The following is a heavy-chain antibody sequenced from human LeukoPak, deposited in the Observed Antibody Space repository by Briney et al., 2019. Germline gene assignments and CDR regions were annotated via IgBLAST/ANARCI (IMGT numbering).Heavy chain of an antibody. J-gene: IGHJ4*02. CDR1: GFTFSSYA. CDR2: ISYDGSNK. V-gene: IGHV3-30-3*02. CDR3: AKRDGGNSGPFDY. D-gene: IGHD4-23*01. Sequence: GRSLRLFCAASGFTFSSYAMHWARRAPGKGLEWVAVISYDGSNKYYADSVKGRFTISRDKSNNTLYLQMNSLRADDTAVYYCAKRDGGNSGPFDYWGQGTLVTVSS.